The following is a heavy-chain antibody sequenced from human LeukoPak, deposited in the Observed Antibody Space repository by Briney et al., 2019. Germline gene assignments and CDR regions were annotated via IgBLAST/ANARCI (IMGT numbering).Heavy chain of an antibody. J-gene: IGHJ4*02. CDR2: IYFSGTT. CDR3: ARRDIVATIST. CDR1: GGSISSSSYY. D-gene: IGHD5-12*01. V-gene: IGHV4-39*01. Sequence: SETLSLICTVSGGSISSSSYYWAWIRQPPGKGLEWIGSIYFSGTTFYNPSLKSRVTITVDTSKIQFSLKLSSVTAADTAVYYCARRDIVATISTWGQGTLVTVSS.